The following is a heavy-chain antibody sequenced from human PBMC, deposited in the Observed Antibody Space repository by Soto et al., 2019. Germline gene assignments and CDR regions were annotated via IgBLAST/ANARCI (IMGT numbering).Heavy chain of an antibody. V-gene: IGHV2-26*01. Sequence: QVTLKKSGPVLVKPTETLTLTCAVSGFSLSNAKMGVRWISQRRGKALEWLAHIFSNDEESYGTSLKSRLTITSDTSKRQVVLTMTDMDPVDRATYFFARKVDTYTYAMDLWGHGITVTGSS. CDR3: ARKVDTYTYAMDL. D-gene: IGHD2-15*01. J-gene: IGHJ6*02. CDR2: IFSNDEE. CDR1: GFSLSNAKMG.